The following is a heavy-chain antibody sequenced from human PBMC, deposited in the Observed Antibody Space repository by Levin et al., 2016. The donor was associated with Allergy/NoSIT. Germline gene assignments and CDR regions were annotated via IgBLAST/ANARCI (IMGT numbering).Heavy chain of an antibody. CDR3: ARAVPGTTPTTFHYYGLDV. CDR2: TYYSGST. CDR1: GGSISSSSYY. D-gene: IGHD2/OR15-2a*01. Sequence: SETLSLTCTVSGGSISSSSYYWGWIRQPPGKGLEWIGSTYYSGSTYYNPSLKSRVTISADTSKNQLSLRLSSVTAADTAVYYCARAVPGTTPTTFHYYGLDVWGHGTTVSVSS. V-gene: IGHV4-39*01. J-gene: IGHJ6*02.